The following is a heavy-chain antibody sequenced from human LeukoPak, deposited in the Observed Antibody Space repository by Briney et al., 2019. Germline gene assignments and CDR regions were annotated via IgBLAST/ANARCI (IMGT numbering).Heavy chain of an antibody. Sequence: PGGSLRLSCAASGVTFSSFWMSWVRQAPGKGLEWVANIKQDGSEKYYVDSVKGRFTISRDNAKNSLYLQMNSLRAEDTAVYYCARDGGTGFLDYWGQGTLVTVSS. CDR1: GVTFSSFW. CDR2: IKQDGSEK. J-gene: IGHJ4*02. D-gene: IGHD3/OR15-3a*01. V-gene: IGHV3-7*01. CDR3: ARDGGTGFLDY.